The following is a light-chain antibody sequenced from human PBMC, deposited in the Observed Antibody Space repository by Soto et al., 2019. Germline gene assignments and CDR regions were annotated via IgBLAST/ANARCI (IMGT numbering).Light chain of an antibody. CDR2: ATS. Sequence: AIQMTQSPSSLSASVGDRVTITCRASQGIANELGWFQQKPGKAPRLLISATSSLQSGVPSRFSGSGSSTDFALTISSLQPEDFATYYCLQDATYPWTFGQGTRVEIK. CDR3: LQDATYPWT. J-gene: IGKJ1*01. V-gene: IGKV1-6*01. CDR1: QGIANE.